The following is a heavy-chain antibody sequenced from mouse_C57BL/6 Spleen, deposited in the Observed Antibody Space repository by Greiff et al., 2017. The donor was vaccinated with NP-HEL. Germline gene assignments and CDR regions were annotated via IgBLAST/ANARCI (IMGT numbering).Heavy chain of an antibody. V-gene: IGHV1-59*01. CDR3: ASLNWDRDYFDY. CDR2: IDPSDSYT. D-gene: IGHD4-1*01. Sequence: QVQLQQPGAELVRPGTSVKLSCKASGYTFTSYWMHWVKQRPGQGLEWIGVIDPSDSYTNYNQKFKGKATLTVDTSSSTAYMQLSSLTSEDSAVYYCASLNWDRDYFDYWGQGTTLTVSS. J-gene: IGHJ2*01. CDR1: GYTFTSYW.